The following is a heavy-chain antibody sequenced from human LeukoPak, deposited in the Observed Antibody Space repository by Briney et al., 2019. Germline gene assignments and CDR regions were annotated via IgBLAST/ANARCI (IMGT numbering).Heavy chain of an antibody. V-gene: IGHV3-21*06. CDR3: LRGDRRDY. CDR1: GFTFTTYW. J-gene: IGHJ4*02. CDR2: IDSSGGYM. Sequence: GGSLRLSCAASGFTFTTYWMSWVRQAPGKGLEWVSSIDSSGGYMFYADSVKGRFIISRDNAKDSLYLQMNSLRVEVTAVYYCLRGDRRDYWGQGTLVTVSS.